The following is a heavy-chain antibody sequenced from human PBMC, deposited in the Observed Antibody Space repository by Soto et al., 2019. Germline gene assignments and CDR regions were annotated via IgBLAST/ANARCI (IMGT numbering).Heavy chain of an antibody. CDR1: GFSFSTYA. D-gene: IGHD3-10*01. V-gene: IGHV3-23*01. Sequence: EVQLLESGGGLVHPGGSLRLSCAATGFSFSTYAMNWVRQAPGKGLEWVSIISGSGSNTFYADSVKGRFTISRDNSKNTFYLQMDSLRAEDTAVYYCAKVNMVRGAAFDYWGQGTLVTVSS. CDR2: ISGSGSNT. CDR3: AKVNMVRGAAFDY. J-gene: IGHJ4*02.